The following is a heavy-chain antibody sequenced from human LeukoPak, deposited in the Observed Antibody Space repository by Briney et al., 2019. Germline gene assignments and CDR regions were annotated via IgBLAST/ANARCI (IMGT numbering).Heavy chain of an antibody. CDR1: GFTFSNAW. CDR2: IKSKTDGGTT. D-gene: IGHD5-18*01. J-gene: IGHJ6*03. Sequence: GGSLRLSRAASGFTFSNAWMSWVRQAPGKGLEWVGRIKSKTDGGTTDYAAPVKGRFTISRDDSKNTLYLQMNSLKTEDTAVYYCTPDDTAMVWYKDYYYYMDVWGKGTTVTVSS. V-gene: IGHV3-15*01. CDR3: TPDDTAMVWYKDYYYYMDV.